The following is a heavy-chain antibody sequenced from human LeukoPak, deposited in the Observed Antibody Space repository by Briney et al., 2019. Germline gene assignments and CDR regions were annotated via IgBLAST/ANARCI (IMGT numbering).Heavy chain of an antibody. Sequence: GGSLRLSCAASGFTFTAYTINWVRQAPGKGLEWVSYISGSTTDIYYADSVKGRFTISRDNAKRSVYLQMNSLGVEDTAVYYCARDRVSGSGSIDYWGQGTLVTVSS. J-gene: IGHJ4*02. CDR2: ISGSTTDI. D-gene: IGHD3-10*01. V-gene: IGHV3-21*01. CDR1: GFTFTAYT. CDR3: ARDRVSGSGSIDY.